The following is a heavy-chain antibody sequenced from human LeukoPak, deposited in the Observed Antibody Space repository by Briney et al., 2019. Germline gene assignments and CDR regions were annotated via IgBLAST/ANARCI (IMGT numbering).Heavy chain of an antibody. J-gene: IGHJ4*02. CDR1: GFTFSSYS. D-gene: IGHD3-9*01. Sequence: GGSLRLSCAASGFTFSSYSMNWVRQAPGKGLEWVSYISSSSSTIYYADSVKGRFTISRDNAKNSLYLQMSSLRAEDTAVYYCAREGGYDILTGYYKDVYFDYWGQGTLVTVSS. CDR3: AREGGYDILTGYYKDVYFDY. V-gene: IGHV3-48*04. CDR2: ISSSSSTI.